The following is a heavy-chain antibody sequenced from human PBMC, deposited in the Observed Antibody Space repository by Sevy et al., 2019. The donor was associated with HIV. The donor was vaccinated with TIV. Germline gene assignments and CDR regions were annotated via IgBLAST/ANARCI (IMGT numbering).Heavy chain of an antibody. Sequence: GGSLRLSCVGSGFTFEDYALHWVRQAPGKGLEWGSGISWNSGSLDYADSVRGRFTIFRDNAKKTLYLQMDSLRSEDTALYHCVKTPMTEAAPSFDFWGQGTAVTVSS. CDR1: GFTFEDYA. J-gene: IGHJ4*02. D-gene: IGHD6-19*01. CDR3: VKTPMTEAAPSFDF. V-gene: IGHV3-9*01. CDR2: ISWNSGSL.